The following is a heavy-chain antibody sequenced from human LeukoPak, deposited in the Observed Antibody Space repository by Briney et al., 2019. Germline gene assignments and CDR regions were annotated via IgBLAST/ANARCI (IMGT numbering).Heavy chain of an antibody. Sequence: ASVKISCKVSGYTFTDYYMHWVQQAPGKGLEWMGLVDPEYGETRYAEKSQGRVTITADTSTDTAYMELSSLRSEDTAVYYCATSPYSILSGGFYYYYFMDVWGKRTTVTVSS. CDR1: GYTFTDYY. J-gene: IGHJ6*03. CDR3: ATSPYSILSGGFYYYYFMDV. V-gene: IGHV1-69-2*01. CDR2: VDPEYGET. D-gene: IGHD6-6*01.